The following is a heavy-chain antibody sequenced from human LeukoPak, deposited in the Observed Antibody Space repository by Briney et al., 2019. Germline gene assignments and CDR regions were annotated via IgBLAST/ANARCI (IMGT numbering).Heavy chain of an antibody. CDR2: ISNSGSYM. Sequence: GGSLRLSCSASGFTFSDYSFNWVRQAPGEGLEWVSSISNSGSYMYYADSVKGRFTISRDNAKNSLYLQLNSLRVDDTAVYYCARYCSSTSCYDPVFDYWGQGTLVTVSS. V-gene: IGHV3-21*01. J-gene: IGHJ4*02. CDR3: ARYCSSTSCYDPVFDY. CDR1: GFTFSDYS. D-gene: IGHD2-2*01.